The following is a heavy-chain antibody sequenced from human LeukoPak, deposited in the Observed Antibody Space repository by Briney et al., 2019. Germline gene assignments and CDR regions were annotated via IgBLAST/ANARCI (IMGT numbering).Heavy chain of an antibody. Sequence: ASVKVSCKASGYTFTGYFIHWLRQAPAQGLEWMGWINPNSGGTSYAQKFQGRVTMTTDTSISTAYMELSSLRSDDTAVYYCARVDWLQLIPFDYWGQGTLVTVSS. CDR2: INPNSGGT. J-gene: IGHJ4*02. CDR3: ARVDWLQLIPFDY. CDR1: GYTFTGYF. V-gene: IGHV1-2*02. D-gene: IGHD5-24*01.